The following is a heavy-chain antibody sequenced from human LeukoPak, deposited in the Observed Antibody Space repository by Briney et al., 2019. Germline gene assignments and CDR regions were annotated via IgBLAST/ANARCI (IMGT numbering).Heavy chain of an antibody. Sequence: GGSLRLSCAAPGFIFSDSWMSWVRQAPGKGLEWVANIRQDGSEKFYVDSVKGRFTISRDNAKNSLYLQMNSLRVEDTAVYYCVGPGDRSSDSCFPYWGQGTLVTASS. CDR1: GFIFSDSW. D-gene: IGHD2-2*01. J-gene: IGHJ4*02. CDR3: VGPGDRSSDSCFPY. V-gene: IGHV3-7*01. CDR2: IRQDGSEK.